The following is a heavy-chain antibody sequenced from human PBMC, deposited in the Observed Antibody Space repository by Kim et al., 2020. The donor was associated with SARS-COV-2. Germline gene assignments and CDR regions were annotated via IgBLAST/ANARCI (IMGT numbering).Heavy chain of an antibody. CDR1: GYTFPDYA. V-gene: IGHV7-4-1*01. CDR3: ARSPRGWELLNYFDP. D-gene: IGHD1-26*01. Sequence: ASVKVSCKASGYTFPDYALSWVRQAPGQGLQWMGWINTNTGKATYAQGFTGRFVFSLETSVATASLQISSLAPGDSAVYYCARSPRGWELLNYFDPWSQG. CDR2: INTNTGKA. J-gene: IGHJ5*02.